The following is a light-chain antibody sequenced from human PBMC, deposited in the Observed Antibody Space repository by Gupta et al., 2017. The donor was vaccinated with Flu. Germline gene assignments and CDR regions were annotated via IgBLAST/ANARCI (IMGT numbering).Light chain of an antibody. J-gene: IGKJ1*01. CDR1: QSVRSSY. V-gene: IGKV3-20*01. CDR3: QQDGSSQWT. Sequence: EIVLTQSPGTLSLSPGEGATLSCRASQSVRSSYLAWYQQKPGQAPRLLIYGASSRATGIPDRFSGSGSGTDFTLTISRLEPEDFAVYYCQQDGSSQWTFGQGTKVEIK. CDR2: GAS.